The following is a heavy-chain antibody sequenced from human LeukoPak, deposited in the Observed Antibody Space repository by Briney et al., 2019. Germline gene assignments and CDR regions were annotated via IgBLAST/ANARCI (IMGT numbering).Heavy chain of an antibody. Sequence: SETLSLTCAVSGYSISSGCYWGWIRQPPGKGLEWIGSIYHGGSTYYNPSLKSRVTISVDTSKNQFSLKLNSVTAADTAVYYCARWVNGFDPWGQGTLVTVSS. CDR2: IYHGGST. CDR3: ARWVNGFDP. CDR1: GYSISSGCY. V-gene: IGHV4-38-2*01. J-gene: IGHJ5*02.